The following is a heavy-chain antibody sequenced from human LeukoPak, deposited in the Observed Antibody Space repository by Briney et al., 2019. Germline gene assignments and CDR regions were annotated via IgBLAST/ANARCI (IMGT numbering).Heavy chain of an antibody. Sequence: PSETLSFTSCVSGDSIYAISCEWRWIRQPPGKGLEWIGCIYYSGSTHYNPSLKSRVTISEDTSKNHFSLRLSSVTAADTAVYYCARHTWQYNYYERWYFDLWGRGTLVTVSS. D-gene: IGHD5-24*01. V-gene: IGHV4-39*01. CDR1: GDSIYAISCE. CDR2: IYYSGST. J-gene: IGHJ2*01. CDR3: ARHTWQYNYYERWYFDL.